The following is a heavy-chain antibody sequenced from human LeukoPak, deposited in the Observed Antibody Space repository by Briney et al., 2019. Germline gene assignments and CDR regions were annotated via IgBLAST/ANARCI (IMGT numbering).Heavy chain of an antibody. D-gene: IGHD3-22*01. Sequence: SQTLSLTCAISGDIFSSNNAAWNWIRQSPSRGLEWLGRTYYRSKWYNDYAVSVKSRITFNPDTSKNQFSLQLNSVTPEDTAVYYCARGTYYDSSGYYYGFYYFDYWGQGTLVTVSS. J-gene: IGHJ4*02. CDR3: ARGTYYDSSGYYYGFYYFDY. CDR1: GDIFSSNNAA. V-gene: IGHV6-1*01. CDR2: TYYRSKWYN.